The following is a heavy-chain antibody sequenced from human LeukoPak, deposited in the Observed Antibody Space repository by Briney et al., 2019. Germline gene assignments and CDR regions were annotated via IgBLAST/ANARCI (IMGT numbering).Heavy chain of an antibody. CDR3: GREQRGLPSFDY. J-gene: IGHJ4*02. CDR2: INSDGSST. CDR1: GFTFSSYW. Sequence: GGSLRLSCAASGFTFSSYWMHWVRQAPGKGLVWVSRINSDGSSTSYADSVKGRFTISRDNAKNTLYLQMNSLRAEDTAVYYCGREQRGLPSFDYWGQGNLVTVSS. V-gene: IGHV3-74*01.